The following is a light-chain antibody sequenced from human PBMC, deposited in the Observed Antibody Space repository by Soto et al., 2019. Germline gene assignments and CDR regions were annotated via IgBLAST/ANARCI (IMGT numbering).Light chain of an antibody. CDR3: SSYAGSNYYV. J-gene: IGLJ1*01. V-gene: IGLV2-8*01. CDR1: SSDVGGYNY. CDR2: EVS. Sequence: QSVRTQPPSGSGADGQAGTISCTGTSSDVGGYNYVSWYQQHPGKAPKLMIYEVSKRPSGVPDRFSGSKSGNTASLTVSGLQAEDEADYYCSSYAGSNYYVFGTGTKVTVL.